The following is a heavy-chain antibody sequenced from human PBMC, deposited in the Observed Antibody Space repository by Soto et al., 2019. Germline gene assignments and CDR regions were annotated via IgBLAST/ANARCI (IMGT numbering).Heavy chain of an antibody. CDR3: ATSGGRGYSYGYVKGDGYKQPGPDAFDI. CDR2: INPSGGST. J-gene: IGHJ3*02. V-gene: IGHV1-46*01. Sequence: ASVKVSCKASGYTFTSYYMHWVRQAPGQGLEWMGIINPSGGSTSYAQKFQGRVTMTRDTSTSTVYMELSSLRSEDTAVYYCATSGGRGYSYGYVKGDGYKQPGPDAFDIWGQGTMVTVS. D-gene: IGHD5-18*01. CDR1: GYTFTSYY.